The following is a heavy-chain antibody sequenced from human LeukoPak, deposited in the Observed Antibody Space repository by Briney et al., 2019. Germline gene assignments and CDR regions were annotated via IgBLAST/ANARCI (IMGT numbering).Heavy chain of an antibody. CDR1: GFTFSDYS. CDR2: ISKNSGSI. CDR3: ARGRNAGGLAY. Sequence: GGSLRLSCVASGFTFSDYSMDWVRQAPGAGLEWISYISKNSGSIDYADPVRGRFTVSRDNAKNSLHLQMNSLRVEDTAIYYCARGRNAGGLAYWGQGVLVTVSS. J-gene: IGHJ4*02. D-gene: IGHD5-24*01. V-gene: IGHV3-48*04.